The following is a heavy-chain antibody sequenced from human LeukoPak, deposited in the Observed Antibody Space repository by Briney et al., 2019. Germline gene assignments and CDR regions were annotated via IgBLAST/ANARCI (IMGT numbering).Heavy chain of an antibody. CDR2: ISSSGSTI. J-gene: IGHJ4*02. Sequence: PGGSLRLSCAASGFTFSSYEMNWVRQAPGKGLEWVSYISSSGSTIYYADSVKGRFTISRDNSKNTLYLQMNSLRAEDTAVYYCAKEGIAAAAWDWGYRDYYFDYWGQGTLVTVSS. V-gene: IGHV3-48*03. D-gene: IGHD6-13*01. CDR3: AKEGIAAAAWDWGYRDYYFDY. CDR1: GFTFSSYE.